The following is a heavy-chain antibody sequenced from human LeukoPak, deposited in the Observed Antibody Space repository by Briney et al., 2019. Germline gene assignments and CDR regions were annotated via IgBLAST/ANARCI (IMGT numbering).Heavy chain of an antibody. CDR3: ARDLWNFYDDSGYNRDFDS. J-gene: IGHJ5*01. V-gene: IGHV1-18*01. D-gene: IGHD3-22*01. CDR2: IGAYGGDT. CDR1: SR. Sequence: ASVKVSCKATSRISWVRLAPGQGLEWMGWIGAYGGDTYYAQKFQGRITVTTDTSTSTVYMEPRNLRSDDTAVYYCARDLWNFYDDSGYNRDFDSWGQGTLVTVSS.